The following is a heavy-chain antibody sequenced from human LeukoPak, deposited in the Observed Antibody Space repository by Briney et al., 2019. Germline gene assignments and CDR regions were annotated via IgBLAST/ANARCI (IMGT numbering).Heavy chain of an antibody. D-gene: IGHD2-2*02. J-gene: IGHJ6*03. V-gene: IGHV3-48*03. CDR1: GFTFSSYE. Sequence: GGSLRLSCAASGFTFSSYEMNWVRQAPGKGLEWVSYISSSGSTIYYADSVKGRFTISRDNAKNTLYLQMNSLRAEDTAVYYCARVGYCSSTSCYTGRYMDVWGKGTTVTVSS. CDR3: ARVGYCSSTSCYTGRYMDV. CDR2: ISSSGSTI.